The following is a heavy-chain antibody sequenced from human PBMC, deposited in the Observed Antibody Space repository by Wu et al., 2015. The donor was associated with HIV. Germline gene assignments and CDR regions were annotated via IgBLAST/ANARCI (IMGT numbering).Heavy chain of an antibody. Sequence: QVQLVQSGAEVKKPGSSVKVSCKASGGTFSSYAISWVRQAPGQGLEWMGGIIPIFGTANYAQKFQGRVTITADESTSTAYMELSSLRSEDTAVYYCASNQLRGIVGATVGWYFDLWGRGTLVTVSS. V-gene: IGHV1-69*12. CDR2: IIPIFGTA. D-gene: IGHD1-26*01. CDR3: ASNQLRGIVGATVGWYFDL. J-gene: IGHJ2*01. CDR1: GGTFSSYA.